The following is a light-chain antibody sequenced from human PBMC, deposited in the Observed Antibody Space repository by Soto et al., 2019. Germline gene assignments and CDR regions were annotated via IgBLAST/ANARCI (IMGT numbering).Light chain of an antibody. CDR1: SNNY. Sequence: QSALTQPRSVSGSXXXSVTXXXTXISNNYVSWYQQHPGKVPKVIVYDVTLRPSGVSDRFSGSRSGNTASLAISGLRAEDEADYYCCSYSGTYTEVVFGGGTKLTVL. V-gene: IGLV2-11*01. CDR3: CSYSGTYTEVV. CDR2: DVT. J-gene: IGLJ2*01.